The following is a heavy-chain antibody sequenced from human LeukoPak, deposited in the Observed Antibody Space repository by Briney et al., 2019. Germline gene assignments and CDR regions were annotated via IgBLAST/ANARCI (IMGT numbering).Heavy chain of an antibody. Sequence: ASVKVSCKASGYTFTSYGISWVRQAPGQGLEWMGWISAYNGNASYARKLQGRVTMTTDTSTSTAYMELRSLRSDDTAVYYCARAPPLDYGGDYYYGMDVWGQGTTVTVSS. D-gene: IGHD4-17*01. CDR2: ISAYNGNA. J-gene: IGHJ6*02. V-gene: IGHV1-18*01. CDR3: ARAPPLDYGGDYYYGMDV. CDR1: GYTFTSYG.